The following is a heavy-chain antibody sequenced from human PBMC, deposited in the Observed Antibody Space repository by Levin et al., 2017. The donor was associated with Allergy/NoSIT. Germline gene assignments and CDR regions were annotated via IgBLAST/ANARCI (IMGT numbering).Heavy chain of an antibody. CDR1: GFVFDTFA. D-gene: IGHD3-10*01. V-gene: IGHV3-23*01. Sequence: GGSLRLSCAASGFVFDTFAMSWVRHIPGEGLQWVSTVSGISDGTYYADSVKGRFTVSRDNSKNTLYLQMNSLRAEDTAVYYCAKHRHYSCLPRSYFDGWGQGTLVTVSS. CDR2: VSGISDGT. CDR3: AKHRHYSCLPRSYFDG. J-gene: IGHJ4*02.